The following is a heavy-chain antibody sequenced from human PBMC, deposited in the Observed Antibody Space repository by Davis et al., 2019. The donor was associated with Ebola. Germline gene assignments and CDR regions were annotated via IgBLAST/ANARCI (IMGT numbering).Heavy chain of an antibody. Sequence: GESLKISCAASGFTFSSYWMHWVRQAPGKGLVWVSRINSDGSSTSYADSVKGRFTISRDNAKNTLYLQMNSLRAEDTAVYYCAKAGDIVVVVAAAFDIWPRDNGHRLF. D-gene: IGHD2-15*01. CDR3: AKAGDIVVVVAAAFDI. CDR2: INSDGSST. V-gene: IGHV3-74*01. J-gene: IGHJ3*02. CDR1: GFTFSSYW.